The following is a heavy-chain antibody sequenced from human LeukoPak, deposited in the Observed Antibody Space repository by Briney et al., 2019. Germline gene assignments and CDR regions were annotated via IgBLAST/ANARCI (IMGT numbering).Heavy chain of an antibody. CDR1: GTSIIGNSYY. CDR3: ARDPLVVPAAYYFDY. D-gene: IGHD2-2*01. V-gene: IGHV4-39*07. CDR2: IYYSGTT. Sequence: SETLSLTCTVSGTSIIGNSYYWGWIRQPPGKGLEWIGSIYYSGTTYYNPSLKSRVTISVDTSKNQFSLKLSSVNAADTAVYYCARDPLVVPAAYYFDYWGQGTLVTVSS. J-gene: IGHJ4*02.